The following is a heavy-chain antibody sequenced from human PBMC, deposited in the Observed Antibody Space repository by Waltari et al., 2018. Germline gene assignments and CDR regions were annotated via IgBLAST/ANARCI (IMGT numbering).Heavy chain of an antibody. V-gene: IGHV3-74*01. D-gene: IGHD3-3*01. CDR3: ARGADL. Sequence: EVQLVESGGGLVQPGGSLRLSCSASGVPPRGTWLPWVRQVPGKGLVWVSRISGDGITINYADSVKGRFTISRDTAKNTLYLQMNSLRAEDTAVYYCARGADLRGQGILVTFSS. CDR2: ISGDGITI. CDR1: GVPPRGTW. J-gene: IGHJ4*02.